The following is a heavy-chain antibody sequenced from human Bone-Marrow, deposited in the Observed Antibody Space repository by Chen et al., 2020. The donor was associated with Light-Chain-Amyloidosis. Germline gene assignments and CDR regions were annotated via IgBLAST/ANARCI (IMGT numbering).Heavy chain of an antibody. V-gene: IGHV3-23*04. D-gene: IGHD3-9*01. CDR2: IGGRGGSR. Sequence: EVQLVESGGGLLQRGGSLRLSCAASGFAFSSYAMSWVRQAPGRGLGWVSTIGGRGGSRYYGDSVKGRLTISRDNSKNALFLQMISLRAEDTAVYYCAKDISYDDILPGYPADAFDIWGQGTMVTVSS. CDR1: GFAFSSYA. J-gene: IGHJ3*02. CDR3: AKDISYDDILPGYPADAFDI.